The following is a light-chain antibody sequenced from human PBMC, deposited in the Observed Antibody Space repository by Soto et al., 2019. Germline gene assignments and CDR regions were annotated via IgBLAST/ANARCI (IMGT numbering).Light chain of an antibody. CDR2: DAS. CDR3: QQYNSYSWT. V-gene: IGKV1-5*01. Sequence: DIQMTQSPSTLSASVGDRVTITCRASQSIRLAWYQQKPGKAPKLLIYDASSLESGVPSRFSGSGSGTEFTLTISSLQPDDFATYYCQQYNSYSWTFGQGTKVDI. J-gene: IGKJ1*01. CDR1: QSIR.